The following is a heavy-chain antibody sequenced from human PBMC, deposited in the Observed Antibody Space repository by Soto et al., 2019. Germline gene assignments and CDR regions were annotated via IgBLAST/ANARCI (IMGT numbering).Heavy chain of an antibody. J-gene: IGHJ4*02. Sequence: EVQLVESGGGLVQPGGSLRLSCAASGFTFSSYWMSWVRQAPGKGLEWVANIKQDGSEKFYVDSVKGRFTISRDNAKNSLYLKMNSLRAEDTAVYYCARGTGAAVAADYCGQGTLVTVSS. V-gene: IGHV3-7*01. CDR3: ARGTGAAVAADY. CDR1: GFTFSSYW. CDR2: IKQDGSEK. D-gene: IGHD6-19*01.